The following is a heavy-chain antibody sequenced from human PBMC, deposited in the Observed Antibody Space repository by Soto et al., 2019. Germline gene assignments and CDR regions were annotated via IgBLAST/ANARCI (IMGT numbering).Heavy chain of an antibody. J-gene: IGHJ5*02. V-gene: IGHV4-59*01. CDR1: GGSISSYS. CDR2: IYYSGSP. CDR3: ARAGSGSYYDFNCFDP. D-gene: IGHD1-26*01. Sequence: SETLSLTCTFSGGSISSYSWSWIRQPPGKGLEWIGHIYYSGSPKYNPSLKSRVTISIDTSKRQFSLNLRSVTAADTAVYYCARAGSGSYYDFNCFDPWGQGQVVTVSS.